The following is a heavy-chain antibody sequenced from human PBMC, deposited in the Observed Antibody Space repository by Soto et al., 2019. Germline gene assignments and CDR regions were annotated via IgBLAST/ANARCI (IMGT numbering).Heavy chain of an antibody. CDR3: ARDLRDCGGDCYLNSPLDV. J-gene: IGHJ6*02. CDR1: GFTFSSYW. CDR2: IKQDGSEK. V-gene: IGHV3-7*03. Sequence: LRLSCAASGFTFSSYWMSWVRQAPGKGLEWVANIKQDGSEKYYVDSVKGRFTISRDNAKNSLYLQMNSLRAEDTAVYYCARDLRDCGGDCYLNSPLDVWGQGTTVTVSS. D-gene: IGHD2-21*02.